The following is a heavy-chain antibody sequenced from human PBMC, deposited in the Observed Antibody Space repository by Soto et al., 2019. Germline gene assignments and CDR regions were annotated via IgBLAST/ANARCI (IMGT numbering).Heavy chain of an antibody. CDR2: IWYDGSNI. CDR3: AKIRVPHPEAAQDHLDF. D-gene: IGHD3-10*01. V-gene: IGHV3-33*06. J-gene: IGHJ4*02. CDR1: GFTFSRYV. Sequence: GGSLGLYFAASGFTFSRYVLHWVRQAPGRXLEWVAVIWYDGSNIYYADPEKGRFTISRDNSKDALYLQMSSLRAEDTAVYYCAKIRVPHPEAAQDHLDFWGQGTLVTVSS.